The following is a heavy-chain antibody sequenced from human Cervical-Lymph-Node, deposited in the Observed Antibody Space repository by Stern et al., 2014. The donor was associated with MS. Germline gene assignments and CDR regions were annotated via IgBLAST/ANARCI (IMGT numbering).Heavy chain of an antibody. CDR3: ARDIGPEGATFNY. D-gene: IGHD1-26*01. J-gene: IGHJ4*02. CDR1: GFTFSRYA. Sequence: QVKLVESGGGVGQPGRSLRLSCEASGFTFSRYAMNWVRQDPGKGLEWMGTTSLDGSDKHYADSAEGRFTISRDNYKNVLFLQMNSLRADDTAVYYCARDIGPEGATFNYWGQGTLVSVSS. CDR2: TSLDGSDK. V-gene: IGHV3-30*01.